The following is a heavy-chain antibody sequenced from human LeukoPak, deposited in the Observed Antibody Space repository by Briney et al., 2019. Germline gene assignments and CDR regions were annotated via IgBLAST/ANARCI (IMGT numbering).Heavy chain of an antibody. J-gene: IGHJ1*01. V-gene: IGHV3-23*01. CDR1: GFTFSSYG. D-gene: IGHD6-13*01. CDR3: ATGSLGYSSSSSDN. Sequence: GGSLRLSCAASGFTFSSYGMSWVRQAPGKGLEWVSAISGSGGSTYYADSVKGRFTISRDNSKNTLYLQMNSLRAEDTAVYYCATGSLGYSSSSSDNWGQGTLVTVSS. CDR2: ISGSGGST.